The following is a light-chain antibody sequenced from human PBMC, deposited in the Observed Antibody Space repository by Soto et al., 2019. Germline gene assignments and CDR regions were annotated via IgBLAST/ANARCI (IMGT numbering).Light chain of an antibody. CDR2: DVS. V-gene: IGLV2-14*03. J-gene: IGLJ2*01. CDR3: SSYTSRNTLV. Sequence: QSALTQPASVSGSPGQSINISCTGTSSDVGDYRYVSWYQLHPGEAPKLMMYDVSNRPSGVSNRFSGSKSGNTASLTISGLHAEDDDDYYCSSYTSRNTLVFGGGTKVTVL. CDR1: SSDVGDYRY.